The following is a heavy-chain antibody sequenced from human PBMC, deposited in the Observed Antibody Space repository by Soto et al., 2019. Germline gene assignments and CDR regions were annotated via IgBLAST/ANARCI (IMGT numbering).Heavy chain of an antibody. D-gene: IGHD4-17*01. V-gene: IGHV1-69*08. CDR1: GGTFSSYT. CDR2: IIPILGIA. Sequence: QVQLVQSGAEVKKPGSSVKVSCKASGGTFSSYTISWVRQAPGQGLEWMGRIIPILGIANYAQKFQGRVTITADKSTSTADMELSSLRSEDTAVYYCARDRDYGGNSGAVNWGQGTLVTVSS. CDR3: ARDRDYGGNSGAVN. J-gene: IGHJ4*02.